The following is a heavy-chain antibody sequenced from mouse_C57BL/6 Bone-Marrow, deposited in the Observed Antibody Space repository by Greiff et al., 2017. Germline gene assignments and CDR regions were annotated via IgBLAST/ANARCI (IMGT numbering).Heavy chain of an antibody. CDR1: GFTFSDYG. CDR3: AKDSYGSSYGGNWYFDV. Sequence: EVQRVESGGGLVKPGGSLKLSCAASGFTFSDYGMHWVRQAPEKGLEWVAYISSGSSTIYYADTVKGRFTISRDNAKNTLFLQMNSLRAEDTAMYYCAKDSYGSSYGGNWYFDVWGTGTTVTVSS. D-gene: IGHD1-1*01. CDR2: ISSGSSTI. J-gene: IGHJ1*03. V-gene: IGHV5-17*01.